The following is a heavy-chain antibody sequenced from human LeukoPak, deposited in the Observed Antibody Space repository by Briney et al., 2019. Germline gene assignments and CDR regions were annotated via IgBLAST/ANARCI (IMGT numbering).Heavy chain of an antibody. J-gene: IGHJ4*02. V-gene: IGHV3-73*01. CDR3: TRYNVGFES. CDR1: GFTFSGSA. CDR2: IRSKTNSYAT. D-gene: IGHD1-1*01. Sequence: GGSLRLSCAPSGFTFSGSAMHWVRQASGKGLEWVGRIRSKTNSYATSYAASLKGRFSLSRDDSKHTAYLQLKSLKTEDTAVYYCTRYNVGFESWGQGTLVTVSS.